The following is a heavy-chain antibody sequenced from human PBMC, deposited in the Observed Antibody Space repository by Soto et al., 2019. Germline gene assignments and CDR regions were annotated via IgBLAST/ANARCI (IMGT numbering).Heavy chain of an antibody. D-gene: IGHD6-19*01. CDR3: AKEVHIAVAGHFDY. V-gene: IGHV3-23*01. CDR2: ISGSGGST. J-gene: IGHJ4*02. Sequence: GGSLRLSCAASGFTVSSHYMNWVRQAPGKGLEWVSAISGSGGSTYYADSVKGRFTISRDNSKNTLYLQMNSLRAEDTAVYYCAKEVHIAVAGHFDYWGQGTLVTVSS. CDR1: GFTVSSHY.